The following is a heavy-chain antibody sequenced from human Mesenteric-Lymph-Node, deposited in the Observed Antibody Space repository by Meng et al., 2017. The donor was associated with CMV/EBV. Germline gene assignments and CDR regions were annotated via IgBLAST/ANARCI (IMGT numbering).Heavy chain of an antibody. CDR2: IGPIFGAS. CDR1: GGTFRSYV. Sequence: SVKVSCKAAGGTFRSYVIAWVRQAPGQGLEWMGGIGPIFGASNYAQKFQGRVTIIADKSTSTSYMELTSLRSDDTAVYYCASPFSGIYIDYLFDYWGQGTVVTVSS. D-gene: IGHD3-10*01. J-gene: IGHJ4*02. CDR3: ASPFSGIYIDYLFDY. V-gene: IGHV1-69*06.